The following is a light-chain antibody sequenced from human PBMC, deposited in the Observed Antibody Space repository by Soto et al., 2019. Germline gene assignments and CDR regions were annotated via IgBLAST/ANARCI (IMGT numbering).Light chain of an antibody. J-gene: IGKJ5*01. CDR3: QQYENLPT. V-gene: IGKV1-33*01. Sequence: DIQMTQSPSSLSASXXDRVXITCRASQSISSYLNWYQQKPGRAPXXLIYDASNLEAGVPSRFRGSGSGTDFTFTISRLQPEDIATYYCQQYENLPTFGQGTRLEIK. CDR2: DAS. CDR1: QSISSY.